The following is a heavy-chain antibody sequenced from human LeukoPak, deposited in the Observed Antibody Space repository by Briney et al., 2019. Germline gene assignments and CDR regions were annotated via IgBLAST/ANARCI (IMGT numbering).Heavy chain of an antibody. CDR2: IYYSGST. Sequence: SETLSLTCTVSGGSISSGDYYWSWIRQPPGKGLEWIGDIYYSGSTYYNPSLKSRVTISVDTSKNQFSLKLSSVTAADTAVYYCAREGYDSSGYYDHKYYFDYWGQGTLVTVSS. V-gene: IGHV4-30-4*01. CDR1: GGSISSGDYY. J-gene: IGHJ4*02. D-gene: IGHD3-22*01. CDR3: AREGYDSSGYYDHKYYFDY.